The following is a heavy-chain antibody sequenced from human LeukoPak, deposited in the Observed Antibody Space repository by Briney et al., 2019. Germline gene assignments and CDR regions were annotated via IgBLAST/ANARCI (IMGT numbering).Heavy chain of an antibody. D-gene: IGHD6-19*01. CDR3: AKDALGLIAVAGTSLDY. V-gene: IGHV3-23*01. J-gene: IGHJ4*02. CDR1: GFTFSSFD. CDR2: ISGSGGST. Sequence: GSLRLSCAASGFTFSSFDMSWVRQAPGKGLEWVSAISGSGGSTYYADSVKGRFTISRDNSKNTLYLQMNSLRAEDTAVYYCAKDALGLIAVAGTSLDYWGQGTLVTVSS.